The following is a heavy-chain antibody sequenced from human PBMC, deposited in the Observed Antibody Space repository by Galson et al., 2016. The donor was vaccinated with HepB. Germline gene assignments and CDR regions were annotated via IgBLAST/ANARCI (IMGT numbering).Heavy chain of an antibody. D-gene: IGHD2/OR15-2a*01. Sequence: SVKVSCKASGYTSSAYGTTWVRQAPGQGLEWMGWISVYNGNTNYAQRFRGRVTMTTDTSTTTAYMELRSLRFDDTALYYCANDVQYRFDSWGQGTLVTVPS. CDR3: ANDVQYRFDS. CDR1: GYTSSAYG. J-gene: IGHJ4*02. V-gene: IGHV1-18*01. CDR2: ISVYNGNT.